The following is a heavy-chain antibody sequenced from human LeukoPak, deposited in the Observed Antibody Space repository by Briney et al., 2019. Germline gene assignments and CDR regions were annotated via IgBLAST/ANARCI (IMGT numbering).Heavy chain of an antibody. CDR1: GYTFTGYY. Sequence: ASVKVSCKASGYTFTGYYMHWVRQAPGQGLGWMGWINPNSGGTNYAQKFQGWVTMTRDTSISTAYMELSRLRSDDTAVYYCARGTPTIAAAGTRGWFDPWGQGTLVTVSS. D-gene: IGHD6-13*01. J-gene: IGHJ5*02. CDR2: INPNSGGT. CDR3: ARGTPTIAAAGTRGWFDP. V-gene: IGHV1-2*04.